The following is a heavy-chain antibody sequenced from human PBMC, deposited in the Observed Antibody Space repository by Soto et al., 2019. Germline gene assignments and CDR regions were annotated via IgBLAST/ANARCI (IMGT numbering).Heavy chain of an antibody. CDR2: ISYDGNNK. D-gene: IGHD2-15*01. CDR3: AKGGSVNYFTYYYYYGMDV. J-gene: IGHJ6*02. Sequence: QVQLVESGGGVVQPERSLRLSCAASGFSLSNNGMHWDRQAPGKGLEWVAVISYDGNNKYYADSVKGRFTISRDNSKNTVYLEMNNLRAEDTAMYYCAKGGSVNYFTYYYYYGMDVWGQGTTVTVSS. V-gene: IGHV3-30*18. CDR1: GFSLSNNG.